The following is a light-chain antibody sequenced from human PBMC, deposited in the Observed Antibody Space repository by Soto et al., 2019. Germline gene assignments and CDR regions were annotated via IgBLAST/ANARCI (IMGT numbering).Light chain of an antibody. Sequence: QSVLAQPRSVSGSPGQSVTISCTGTSSDVGGYNYVSWYQQHPGKAPKLMIYDVSKRPSGVPDRFSVSKSGNTASLTISGLQAEDEADYYCCSYAGSYTYVFGTGTKGTVL. J-gene: IGLJ1*01. CDR2: DVS. V-gene: IGLV2-11*01. CDR3: CSYAGSYTYV. CDR1: SSDVGGYNY.